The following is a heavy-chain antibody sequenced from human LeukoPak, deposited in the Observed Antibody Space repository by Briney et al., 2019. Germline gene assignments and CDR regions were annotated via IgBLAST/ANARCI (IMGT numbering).Heavy chain of an antibody. D-gene: IGHD3-9*01. CDR3: AKGVEFFYWVLDFDY. V-gene: IGHV3-30*18. CDR1: GFTFSSYG. CDR2: ISYDGSNK. Sequence: PGRSLRLSCAASGFTFSSYGMHWVRQAPGKGLEWVAVISYDGSNKYYADSVKGRFTISRDNSKNTLYLQMNSLRAEDTAVYYCAKGVEFFYWVLDFDYWGQGTLVTVSS. J-gene: IGHJ4*02.